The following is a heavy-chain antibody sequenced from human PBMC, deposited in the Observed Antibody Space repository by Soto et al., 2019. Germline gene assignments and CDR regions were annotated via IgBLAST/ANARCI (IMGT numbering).Heavy chain of an antibody. CDR3: ARGDSGSYFWLGAFDI. Sequence: PSETLSLTCTVSGGSISSYYWSWIRQPPGKGLEWVGYIYYSGSTNYNPSLKSRVTISVDTSKNQFSLKMSSVTAADTAVYYCARGDSGSYFWLGAFDIWGQGTMVT. V-gene: IGHV4-59*01. CDR1: GGSISSYY. J-gene: IGHJ3*02. CDR2: IYYSGST. D-gene: IGHD1-26*01.